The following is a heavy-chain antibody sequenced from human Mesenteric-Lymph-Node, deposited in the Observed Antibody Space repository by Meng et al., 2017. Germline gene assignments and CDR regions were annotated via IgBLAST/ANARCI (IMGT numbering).Heavy chain of an antibody. Sequence: GESLKISCAASGFTFDDYGMSWVRQAPGKGLEWVSGINWNGGSTGYADSVKGRFTISRDNAKNSLYLQMNSLRAEDTALYYCARGTLIYYYDSSGYYSPPRFDYFDYWGQGTLVTVSS. CDR2: INWNGGST. CDR3: ARGTLIYYYDSSGYYSPPRFDYFDY. J-gene: IGHJ4*02. CDR1: GFTFDDYG. D-gene: IGHD3-22*01. V-gene: IGHV3-20*04.